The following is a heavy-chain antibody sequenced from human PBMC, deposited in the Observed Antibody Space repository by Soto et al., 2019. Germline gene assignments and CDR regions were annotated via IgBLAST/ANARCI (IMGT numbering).Heavy chain of an antibody. J-gene: IGHJ2*01. D-gene: IGHD3-3*02. CDR1: GGTFNSYA. V-gene: IGHV1-69*06. CDR2: IIPIFRST. Sequence: QVQLVQSGAEVKKPGSSVKVSCKASGGTFNSYAITWVRQAPGHGLEWMGGIIPIFRSTNYAQKFQGRVTITANRTTSKAYMELSILRSVDTAVYYCARVLHPPNGISWRSLYWHFDLWGRATLATVSS. CDR3: ARVLHPPNGISWRSLYWHFDL.